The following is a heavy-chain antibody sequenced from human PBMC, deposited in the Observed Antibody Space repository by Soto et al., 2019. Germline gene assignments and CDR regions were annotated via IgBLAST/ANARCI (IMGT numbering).Heavy chain of an antibody. D-gene: IGHD2-15*01. Sequence: QVQLVESGGGVVQPGRSLRLSCAASGFTFSSYGMNWVRQAPGKGLQWVAVIWYDESNKYYADSVKGRFTISRDNSKNTLYLQMNSLRAEDTAVYYCASEYCSGGSCYYYGMDVWGQGTTVTVSS. V-gene: IGHV3-33*01. CDR3: ASEYCSGGSCYYYGMDV. CDR2: IWYDESNK. CDR1: GFTFSSYG. J-gene: IGHJ6*02.